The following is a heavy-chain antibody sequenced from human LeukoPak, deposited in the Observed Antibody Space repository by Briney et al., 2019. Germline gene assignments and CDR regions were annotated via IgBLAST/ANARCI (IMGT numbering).Heavy chain of an antibody. CDR1: GFTFSSYS. Sequence: PGGSLRLSCAASGFTFSSYSMNWVRQPPGKGLEWIGKISRSGNTNYNPSLKSRVTISVDTSKNQFSLKLSSVTAADTGVYYCARGGPSELDPWGQGTLVTVSS. CDR3: ARGGPSELDP. V-gene: IGHV4-34*01. D-gene: IGHD1-14*01. J-gene: IGHJ5*02. CDR2: ISRSGNT.